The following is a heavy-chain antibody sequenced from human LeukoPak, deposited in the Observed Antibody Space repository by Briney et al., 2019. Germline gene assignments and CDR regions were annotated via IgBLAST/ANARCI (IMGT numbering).Heavy chain of an antibody. CDR1: GFTFDDYA. Sequence: GGSLSLSCAASGFTFDDYAMHWVRQAPGKGLEWVSGISWNSGSIGYADSVKGRFTISRDNAKNSLYLQMNSLRAEDTALYYCAKGAGYSSSWPFDYWGQGTLVTVSS. V-gene: IGHV3-9*01. CDR2: ISWNSGSI. D-gene: IGHD6-13*01. J-gene: IGHJ4*02. CDR3: AKGAGYSSSWPFDY.